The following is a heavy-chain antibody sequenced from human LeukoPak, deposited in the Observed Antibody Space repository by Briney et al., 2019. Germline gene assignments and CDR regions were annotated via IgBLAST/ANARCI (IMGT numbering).Heavy chain of an antibody. CDR1: GYTLTELS. D-gene: IGHD6-13*01. Sequence: ASVKVSCKVSGYTLTELSMHWVRQAPGKGLEWIGGFDPEDGETIYAQKFQGRVTMTEDTSTDTAYMELSSLRSEDTAVYYCATDGVEQQLGSYYFDYWGQGTLVTVSS. CDR2: FDPEDGET. J-gene: IGHJ4*02. CDR3: ATDGVEQQLGSYYFDY. V-gene: IGHV1-24*01.